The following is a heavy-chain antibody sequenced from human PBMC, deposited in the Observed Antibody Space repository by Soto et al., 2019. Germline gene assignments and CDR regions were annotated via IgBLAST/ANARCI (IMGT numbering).Heavy chain of an antibody. V-gene: IGHV3-64*01. J-gene: IGHJ5*02. D-gene: IGHD2-2*01. Sequence: GGSLRLSCAASGFTFSSYAMHWVRQAPGKGLEYVSAISSNGGSTYYANSVKGRFTISRDNSKNTLYLQMGSLRAEDMAVYYCARDKEPAAMLWDVDNWFDPWGQGTLVTVSS. CDR2: ISSNGGST. CDR1: GFTFSSYA. CDR3: ARDKEPAAMLWDVDNWFDP.